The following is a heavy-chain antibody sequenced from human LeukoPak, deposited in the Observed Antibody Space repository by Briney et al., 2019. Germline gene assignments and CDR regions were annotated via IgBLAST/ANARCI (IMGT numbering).Heavy chain of an antibody. Sequence: PGGSLRLSCAASGFTFSDYHMTWIRQAPGKGLEWVSYISGSSIYTRHADSVKGRFTISRDNAKNSLYLQMNSLRAEDTALYYCVRDISGYYFDYWGQGTLVTVSS. CDR3: VRDISGYYFDY. D-gene: IGHD3-22*01. V-gene: IGHV3-11*05. CDR2: ISGSSIYT. CDR1: GFTFSDYH. J-gene: IGHJ4*02.